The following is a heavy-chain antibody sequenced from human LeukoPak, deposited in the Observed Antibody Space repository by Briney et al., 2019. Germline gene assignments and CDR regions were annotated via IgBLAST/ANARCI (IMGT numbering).Heavy chain of an antibody. CDR2: IYYSASS. D-gene: IGHD3-10*01. CDR1: GGSISSYY. Sequence: PSETLSLTCTVSGGSISSYYWSWIRQPPGKGLEWIGSIYYSASSYYNPSLKSRVIISVETSKNQFSLKLSSVTAADTAVYYCVRSNRAPITMVRGAFNCFDPWGQGTLVTVSS. CDR3: VRSNRAPITMVRGAFNCFDP. J-gene: IGHJ5*02. V-gene: IGHV4-59*05.